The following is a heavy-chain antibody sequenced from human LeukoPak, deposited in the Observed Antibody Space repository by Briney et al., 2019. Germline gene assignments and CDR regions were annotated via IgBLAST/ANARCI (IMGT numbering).Heavy chain of an antibody. V-gene: IGHV5-51*01. Sequence: GESLKISCKGSGYSFTSYWIGWVRQMPGKGLEWMGIIYPGDSDTRYSPSFQGQVTISADKSISTAYLQWSSLKASDTAMYYCARQLGGSYLDYYYGMDVWGQGTTVTVSS. J-gene: IGHJ6*02. CDR2: IYPGDSDT. CDR3: ARQLGGSYLDYYYGMDV. D-gene: IGHD1-26*01. CDR1: GYSFTSYW.